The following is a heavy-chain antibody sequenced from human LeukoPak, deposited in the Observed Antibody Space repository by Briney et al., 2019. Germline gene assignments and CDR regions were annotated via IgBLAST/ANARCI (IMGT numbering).Heavy chain of an antibody. CDR3: AGDRSGSYYRD. V-gene: IGHV1-69*05. J-gene: IGHJ4*02. Sequence: ASVKLSCKASGGTFSSYAISWVRQAPGQGLEWMGGIIPIFGTANYAQKFQVRVTITTDESTSTAYMELSSLRSEDTAVYYCAGDRSGSYYRDWGQGTLVTVSS. D-gene: IGHD3-10*01. CDR1: GGTFSSYA. CDR2: IIPIFGTA.